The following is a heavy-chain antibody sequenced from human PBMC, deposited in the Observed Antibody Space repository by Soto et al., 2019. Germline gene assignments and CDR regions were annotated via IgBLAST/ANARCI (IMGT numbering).Heavy chain of an antibody. CDR2: ITGSGDRT. CDR1: GVTIRAYA. V-gene: IGHV3-23*01. D-gene: IGHD1-1*01. Sequence: EVQLLESGGDLVQPGGSLRLSCVVSGVTIRAYAMSWVPRVPGKGMEWVSAITGSGDRTYHAASVMGRFTISRDNSRNTVYLQMTSLRAEDTAVYYCGLGISYDWDYWGQGTLVTVSS. J-gene: IGHJ4*02. CDR3: GLGISYDWDY.